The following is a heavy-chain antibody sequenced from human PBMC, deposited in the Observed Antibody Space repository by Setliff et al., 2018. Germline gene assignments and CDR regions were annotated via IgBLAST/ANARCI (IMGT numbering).Heavy chain of an antibody. CDR3: ARMSGFLYMDV. D-gene: IGHD3-3*01. CDR2: VYYSGTA. J-gene: IGHJ6*03. Sequence: ETLSLTCTVSGGSFTPYYWSWIRQPPGKGLEWIGYVYYSGTAYYNPSLKSRVTVIVDTSKNQFSLRLSSVTAADTAVYYCARMSGFLYMDVWGKGTPVTVSS. V-gene: IGHV4-59*01. CDR1: GGSFTPYY.